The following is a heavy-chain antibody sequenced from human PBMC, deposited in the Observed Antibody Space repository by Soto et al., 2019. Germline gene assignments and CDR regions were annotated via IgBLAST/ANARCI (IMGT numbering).Heavy chain of an antibody. V-gene: IGHV2-5*02. CDR1: GFSLSTSGVG. D-gene: IGHD3-10*01. CDR2: IYWDDDK. Sequence: SGPTLVNPTQTLTLTCTFSGFSLSTSGVGVGWIRQPPGKALEWLALIYWDDDKRYSPSLKSRLTITKDTSKNQVVLIMTNMDPVDTATYYCAHSLGKLLWFGELLNNWFDPWGQGTMVTVSS. CDR3: AHSLGKLLWFGELLNNWFDP. J-gene: IGHJ5*02.